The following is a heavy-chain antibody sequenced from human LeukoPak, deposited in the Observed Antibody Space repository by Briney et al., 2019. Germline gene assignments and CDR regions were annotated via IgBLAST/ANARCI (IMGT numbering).Heavy chain of an antibody. CDR2: TSGSGGGT. J-gene: IGHJ4*02. V-gene: IGHV3-23*01. CDR1: GFTFNSYA. D-gene: IGHD1-26*01. CDR3: AKDLGRYRNNYFDY. Sequence: GGSLRLSCAASGFTFNSYAMSWVRQAAEKGLEGVDPTSGSGGGTYYADAVKGRFTISSDDSNNTLYLQMNSLRAEETAVDYCAKDLGRYRNNYFDYWGQGTLVTVSS.